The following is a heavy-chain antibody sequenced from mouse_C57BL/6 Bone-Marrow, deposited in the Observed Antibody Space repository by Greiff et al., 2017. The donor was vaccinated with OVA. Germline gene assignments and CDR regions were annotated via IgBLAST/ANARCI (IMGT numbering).Heavy chain of an antibody. CDR1: GFSLTSYG. D-gene: IGHD2-3*01. J-gene: IGHJ3*01. CDR2: IWSGGST. CDR3: ASYDGGAY. V-gene: IGHV2-2*01. Sequence: VQLQQSGPGLVQPSQSLSITCTVSGFSLTSYGVHWVRQSPGKGLEWLGVIWSGGSTDYNAAFISRLSISKDNSKSQVFFKMNSLQADDTAIYYCASYDGGAYWGQGTLVTVSA.